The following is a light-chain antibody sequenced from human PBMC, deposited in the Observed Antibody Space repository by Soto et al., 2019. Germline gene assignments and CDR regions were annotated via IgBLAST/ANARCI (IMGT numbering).Light chain of an antibody. V-gene: IGLV2-14*01. CDR2: DVN. CDR3: SSHNTIGTRPV. Sequence: QSALTQPAAVSWSPGQSITISCSATSSDVGVYNYVSCDQRHPGKAPKLSSYDVNSRTSAVSNRFSGSNSGKTASLTISGLQAADDADYYCSSHNTIGTRPVFGPGPKVNV. CDR1: SSDVGVYNY. J-gene: IGLJ1*01.